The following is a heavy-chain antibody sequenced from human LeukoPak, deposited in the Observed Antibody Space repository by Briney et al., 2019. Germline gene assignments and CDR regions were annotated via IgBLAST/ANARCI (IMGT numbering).Heavy chain of an antibody. CDR2: IIPILGIA. J-gene: IGHJ6*02. CDR3: ARYSICQAGTTPVYYYYYGMDV. CDR1: GGTFSSYA. Sequence: ASVKVSCKASGGTFSSYAISWVRQAPGQGLEWMGRIIPILGIANYAQKFQGRVTITADKSTSTAYMELSSLRSEDTAVYYCARYSICQAGTTPVYYYYYGMDVWGQGTTVTVSS. V-gene: IGHV1-69*04. D-gene: IGHD1/OR15-1a*01.